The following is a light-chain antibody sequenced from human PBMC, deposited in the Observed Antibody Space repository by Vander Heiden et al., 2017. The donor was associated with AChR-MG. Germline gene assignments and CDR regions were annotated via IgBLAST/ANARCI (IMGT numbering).Light chain of an antibody. J-gene: IGKJ2*01. CDR2: CAS. V-gene: IGKV3-20*01. Sequence: IVLTQSPGPLSLSPGDKATLSCRACPSIRNSFLAWYQQKPGQAPGLLICCASRRVAGIPDRFSGSWSGTDFSVTISRLEPEDCAVYYCQQYGNAPPYTFGQWTKLEIK. CDR1: PSIRNSF. CDR3: QQYGNAPPYT.